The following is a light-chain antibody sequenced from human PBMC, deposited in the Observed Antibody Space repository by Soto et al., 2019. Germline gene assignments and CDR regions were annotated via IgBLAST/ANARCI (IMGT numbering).Light chain of an antibody. CDR1: QSVSSN. V-gene: IGKV3-20*01. Sequence: EIVWTPSPGTLSLSPGARATLPCRASQSVSSNLAWHKQRPGQAPSLLIYGASNRATGIPDRFSGSGSGTDFTLTIRRLEPEDFAVDYCQQYGSSGTFGQGTKVDIK. CDR2: GAS. J-gene: IGKJ1*01. CDR3: QQYGSSGT.